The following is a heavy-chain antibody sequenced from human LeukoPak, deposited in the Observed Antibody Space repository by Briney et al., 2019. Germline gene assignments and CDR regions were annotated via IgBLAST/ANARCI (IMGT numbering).Heavy chain of an antibody. CDR3: ARESGPYCPFGH. V-gene: IGHV4-59*12. Sequence: SETLSLTCAVSGGSISSYYWSWIRQPPGKGLEWIGYTHYSGSTDYNPSLKTRVTISVDTSKNQLSLKLSSVTAADTAVYYCARESGPYCPFGHWGQGTLVAVTS. J-gene: IGHJ5*02. CDR2: THYSGST. CDR1: GGSISSYY. D-gene: IGHD1-26*01.